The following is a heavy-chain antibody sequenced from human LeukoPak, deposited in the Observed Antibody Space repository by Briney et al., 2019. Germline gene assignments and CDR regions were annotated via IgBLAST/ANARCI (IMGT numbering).Heavy chain of an antibody. CDR3: AITLYYYGSGSYYNLDY. CDR1: GYTFTGYY. CDR2: INPNSGGT. J-gene: IGHJ4*02. V-gene: IGHV1-2*02. Sequence: ASVKVSGNASGYTFTGYYMHWVRQAPGQGLEWMGWINPNSGGTNYAQKFQGRVTMTRDTSISTAYMELSRLRSDDTAVYYCAITLYYYGSGSYYNLDYWGQGALVTVSS. D-gene: IGHD3-10*01.